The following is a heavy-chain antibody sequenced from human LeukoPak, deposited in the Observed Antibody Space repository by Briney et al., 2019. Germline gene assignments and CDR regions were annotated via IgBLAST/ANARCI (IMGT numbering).Heavy chain of an antibody. CDR1: GFTFSSYS. CDR3: ARGLYDSSGYYYVREYFQH. V-gene: IGHV3-21*01. J-gene: IGHJ1*01. Sequence: GGSLRLSCAASGFTFSSYSMNWVRQAPGKGLEWVSSISSSSSYIYYADSVKGRFTTSRDNAKNSLYLQMNSLRAEDTAVYYCARGLYDSSGYYYVREYFQHWGQGTLVTVSS. D-gene: IGHD3-22*01. CDR2: ISSSSSYI.